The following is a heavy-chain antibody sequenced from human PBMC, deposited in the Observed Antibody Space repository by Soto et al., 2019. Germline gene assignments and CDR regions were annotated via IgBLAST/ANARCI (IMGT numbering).Heavy chain of an antibody. CDR2: ISTNGGST. V-gene: IGHV3-64D*06. CDR1: GFTCSIYA. Sequence: PGGSLRLSCSASGFTCSIYAMHWVRQAPGKGLEYVSSISTNGGSTDYADSVKGRFTISRDNSKNTVYLQMSSLRVEDSAVYYCVKGEYYYDSSGYYPFEYWGQGTLVTVSS. D-gene: IGHD3-22*01. CDR3: VKGEYYYDSSGYYPFEY. J-gene: IGHJ4*02.